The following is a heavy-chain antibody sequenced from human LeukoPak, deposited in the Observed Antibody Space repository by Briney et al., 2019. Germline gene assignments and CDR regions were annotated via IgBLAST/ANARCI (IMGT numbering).Heavy chain of an antibody. CDR3: AILRVGATTYYFDY. CDR2: ISGSGGST. V-gene: IGHV3-23*01. CDR1: GLTFSSYA. D-gene: IGHD1-26*01. J-gene: IGHJ4*02. Sequence: GGSLRLSCAASGLTFSSYAMSWVRQAPGKGLEWVSAISGSGGSTYYADSVKGRFTISRDNSKNTLYLQMNSLRAEDTAVYYCAILRVGATTYYFDYWGQGTLVTVSS.